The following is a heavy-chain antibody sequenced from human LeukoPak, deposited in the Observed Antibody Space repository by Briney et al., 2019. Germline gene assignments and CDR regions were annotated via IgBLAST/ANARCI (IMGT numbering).Heavy chain of an antibody. CDR3: ARGPAAGNLLGF. Sequence: GGSLRLSCAASGLSFSNYWMSWVRQAPGKGLEGVANIKQDGSEKYYVDSVKGRFTISRENAKNSVSLQMNSLRAEDTAVCYCARGPAAGNLLGFWGQGTLVTVSS. V-gene: IGHV3-7*01. D-gene: IGHD6-19*01. J-gene: IGHJ4*02. CDR1: GLSFSNYW. CDR2: IKQDGSEK.